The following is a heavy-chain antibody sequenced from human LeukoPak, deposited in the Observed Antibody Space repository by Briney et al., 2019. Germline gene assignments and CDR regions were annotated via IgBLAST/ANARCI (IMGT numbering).Heavy chain of an antibody. V-gene: IGHV4-30-2*01. CDR1: GGSISSGGYY. CDR2: IYHSGST. D-gene: IGHD6-6*01. J-gene: IGHJ4*02. CDR3: ARQYSSSPNLGY. Sequence: SETLSLTCTVSGGSISSGGYYWSWIRQPPGKGLEWIGYIYHSGSTYYNPSLKSRVTISVDRSKNQFSLKLSSVTAADTAVYYCARQYSSSPNLGYWGQGTLVTVSS.